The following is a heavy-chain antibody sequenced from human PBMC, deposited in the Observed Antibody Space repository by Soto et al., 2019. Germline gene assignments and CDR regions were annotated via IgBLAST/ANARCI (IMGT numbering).Heavy chain of an antibody. CDR3: ARLAAAGLSRYYYYGMDV. CDR2: IYYSGST. CDR1: GGSISSSSYY. V-gene: IGHV4-39*01. D-gene: IGHD6-13*01. Sequence: SETLSLTCTVSGGSISSSSYYWGWIRQPPGKGLEWIGSIYYSGSTYYNPSLKSRVTISVDTSKNQFSLKLSSVTAADTAVYYCARLAAAGLSRYYYYGMDVLGEGTTVT. J-gene: IGHJ6*02.